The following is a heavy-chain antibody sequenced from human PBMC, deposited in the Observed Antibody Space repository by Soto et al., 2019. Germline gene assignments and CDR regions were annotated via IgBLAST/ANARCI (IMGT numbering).Heavy chain of an antibody. J-gene: IGHJ4*02. D-gene: IGHD5-12*01. V-gene: IGHV4-59*01. CDR2: IYYSGST. CDR1: GGSLSSYY. CDR3: ASGRDGYNFPFDY. Sequence: NPSETLSLTCTVSGGSLSSYYWSWIRQPPGKGLEWIGYIYYSGSTNYNPSLKSRVTISVDTSKNQFSLKLSSVTAADTAVYYCASGRDGYNFPFDYWGQGTLVTVSS.